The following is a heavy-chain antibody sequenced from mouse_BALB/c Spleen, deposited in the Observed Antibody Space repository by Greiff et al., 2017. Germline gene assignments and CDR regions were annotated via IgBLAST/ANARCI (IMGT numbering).Heavy chain of an antibody. CDR1: GFTFSSYA. J-gene: IGHJ4*01. Sequence: EVKLMESGGGLVQPGGSLKLSCAASGFTFSSYAMSWVRQTPEKRLEWVASISSGGSTYYPDSVKGRFTISRDNARNILYLQMSSLRSEDTAMYYCARMEYGNFGRYYAMDYWGQGTSVTVSS. CDR3: ARMEYGNFGRYYAMDY. CDR2: ISSGGST. D-gene: IGHD2-10*02. V-gene: IGHV5-6-5*01.